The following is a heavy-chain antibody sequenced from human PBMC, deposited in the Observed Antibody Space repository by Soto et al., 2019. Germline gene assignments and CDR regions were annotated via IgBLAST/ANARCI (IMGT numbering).Heavy chain of an antibody. CDR3: ARDRSGITMVRGVINTYYYYYMDV. J-gene: IGHJ6*03. CDR2: ISAYNGNT. CDR1: GYTFTSYG. D-gene: IGHD3-10*01. Sequence: ASVKVSCKASGYTFTSYGISWVRQAPGQGLEWMGWISAYNGNTNYAQKLQGRVTMTTDTSTSTAYMELRSLRSDDTAVYYCARDRSGITMVRGVINTYYYYYMDVWGKGTTVTVSS. V-gene: IGHV1-18*01.